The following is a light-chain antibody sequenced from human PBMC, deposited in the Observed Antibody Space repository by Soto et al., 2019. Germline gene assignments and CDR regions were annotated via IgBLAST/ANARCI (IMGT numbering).Light chain of an antibody. V-gene: IGLV2-11*01. CDR1: SINVGAYDF. Sequence: QSVLTQPRSVSGSPGQSVTISCTGTSINVGAYDFVSWYQQHPGKAPKLMIFDVTKRPSGVPDRFSGSKSGNTASLTISGLQADDESDYYCCSFAGSYPHVFGTGTKVTVL. CDR3: CSFAGSYPHV. CDR2: DVT. J-gene: IGLJ1*01.